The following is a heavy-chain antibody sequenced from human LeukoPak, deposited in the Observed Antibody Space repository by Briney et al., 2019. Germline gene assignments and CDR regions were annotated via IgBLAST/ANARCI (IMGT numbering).Heavy chain of an antibody. V-gene: IGHV3-23*01. Sequence: GGSLRLSCAASGFTFSSYAMSWVRQAPGEGLEWVSAISGSGGSTYYADSVKGRFTISRDNSKNTLYLQMNSLRAEDTAVYYCAKRGATITYYDSSGYFYYFDYWGQGTLVTVSS. CDR1: GFTFSSYA. CDR3: AKRGATITYYDSSGYFYYFDY. CDR2: ISGSGGST. J-gene: IGHJ4*02. D-gene: IGHD3-22*01.